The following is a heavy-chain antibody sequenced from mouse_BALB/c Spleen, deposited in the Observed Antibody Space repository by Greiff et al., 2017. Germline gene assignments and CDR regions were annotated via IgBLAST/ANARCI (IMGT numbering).Heavy chain of an antibody. J-gene: IGHJ2*01. V-gene: IGHV14-3*02. CDR3: ARHDYDGGYFDY. D-gene: IGHD2-4*01. CDR1: GFNIKDTY. CDR2: IDPANGNT. Sequence: VQLQQSGAELVKPGASVKLSCTASGFNIKDTYMHWVKQRPEQGLEWIGRIDPANGNTKYDPKFQGKATITADTSSNTAYLQLSSLTSEDTAMYYCARHDYDGGYFDYWGQGTTLTVSS.